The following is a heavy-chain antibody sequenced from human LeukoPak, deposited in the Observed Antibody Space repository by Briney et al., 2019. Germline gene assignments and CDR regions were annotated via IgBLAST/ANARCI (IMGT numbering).Heavy chain of an antibody. CDR3: ARDERFCNGDNHYPDLGY. CDR1: GYTFTGYY. D-gene: IGHD2-15*01. V-gene: IGHV1-2*02. J-gene: IGHJ4*02. Sequence: ASVKVSCKASGYTFTGYYLFWVRQAPGQGLEWMGWINPNTGDTRCGQKFQGRVTLTRDTSIRTTYMELSSLRSDDTAVYYCARDERFCNGDNHYPDLGYWGQGTLVTVSS. CDR2: INPNTGDT.